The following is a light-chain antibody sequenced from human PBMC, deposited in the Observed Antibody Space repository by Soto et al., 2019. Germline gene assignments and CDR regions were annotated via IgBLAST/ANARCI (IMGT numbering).Light chain of an antibody. Sequence: QSALTQPASVSGSPGQSITISCTGTSSDVGAYNYVSWYQQHPGKAPKLMIYDVSNRPSGVSNRFSGSKSGNTASLTISGLQAEDEADYYCSSSTTISTLVVFGGGTKLTVL. CDR3: SSSTTISTLVV. V-gene: IGLV2-14*03. J-gene: IGLJ2*01. CDR2: DVS. CDR1: SSDVGAYNY.